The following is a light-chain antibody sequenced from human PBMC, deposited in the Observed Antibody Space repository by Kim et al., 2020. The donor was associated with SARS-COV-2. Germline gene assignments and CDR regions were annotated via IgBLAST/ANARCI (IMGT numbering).Light chain of an antibody. CDR1: SSDVGGCNY. J-gene: IGLJ3*02. CDR3: CSYAGSYTLV. CDR2: DVS. Sequence: QSALTQPRSVSGSPGQSVTISCTGTSSDVGGCNYVSWYQQHPGKAPKLMIYDVSKRPSGVPDRFSGSKSGNTASLTISGLQAEDEADYYCCSYAGSYTLVFGGGTQLTVL. V-gene: IGLV2-11*01.